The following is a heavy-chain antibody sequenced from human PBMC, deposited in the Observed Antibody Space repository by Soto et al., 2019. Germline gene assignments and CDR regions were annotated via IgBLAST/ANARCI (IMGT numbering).Heavy chain of an antibody. J-gene: IGHJ6*02. CDR1: GDTFSSYA. V-gene: IGHV1-69*12. CDR3: ASVETQRYYYCMDV. D-gene: IGHD2-15*01. Sequence: QVQLVQSGAEVKKPGSSVKVSCKASGDTFSSYAISWVRQAPGQGLEWMGGIIPIFGTADYEQKFQGRVTITADESTSTAYMELSILRSEDTAVYYCASVETQRYYYCMDVWGQGTTVTVSS. CDR2: IIPIFGTA.